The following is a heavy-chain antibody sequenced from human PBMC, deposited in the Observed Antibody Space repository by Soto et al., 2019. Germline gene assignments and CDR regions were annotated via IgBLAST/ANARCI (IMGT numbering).Heavy chain of an antibody. J-gene: IGHJ6*02. CDR2: IVPIFGA. Sequence: QVQLVQSGAEVKKPGSSVKVSCTSSGGTFSNYGFSWVRQTPGQGLACMGVIVPIFGAEHPQKFQGRVTITADESTNTVFMEVRGLRSEDAAGYYCARGGSDYEGSGYYQGHVWGQGTTVTVSS. CDR3: ARGGSDYEGSGYYQGHV. V-gene: IGHV1-69*12. CDR1: GGTFSNYG. D-gene: IGHD3-22*01.